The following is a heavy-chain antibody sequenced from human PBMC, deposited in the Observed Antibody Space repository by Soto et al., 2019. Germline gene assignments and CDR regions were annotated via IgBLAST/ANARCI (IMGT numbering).Heavy chain of an antibody. D-gene: IGHD3-3*01. J-gene: IGHJ5*02. V-gene: IGHV3-23*01. CDR3: ASQGTYYDFWSGYRQFDP. Sequence: TGGSLRLSCAASGFTFSSYAMSWVRQAPGKGLEWVSAISGSGGSTYYADSVKGRFTISRDNSKNTLYLQMNSLRAEDTAVYYCASQGTYYDFWSGYRQFDPWGQGTLVTVSS. CDR2: ISGSGGST. CDR1: GFTFSSYA.